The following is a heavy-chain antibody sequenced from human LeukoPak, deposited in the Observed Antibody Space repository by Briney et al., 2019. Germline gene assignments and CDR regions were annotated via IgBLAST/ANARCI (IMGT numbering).Heavy chain of an antibody. CDR2: MNPNSGNT. CDR3: ARAGGYCGRISCPYYFDY. V-gene: IGHV1-8*01. D-gene: IGHD2-15*01. CDR1: GYTFTSYD. Sequence: ASVKVSCKASGYTFTSYDINWVRQATGQGLERMGWMNPNSGNTAYAQKFQGRVTMTRNTSISTAYMELSSLRSEDTAVYYCARAGGYCGRISCPYYFDYWGQGSLVAVSS. J-gene: IGHJ4*02.